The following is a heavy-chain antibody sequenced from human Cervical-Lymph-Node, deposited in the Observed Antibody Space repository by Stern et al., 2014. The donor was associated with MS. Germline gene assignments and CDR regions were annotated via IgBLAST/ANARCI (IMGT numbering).Heavy chain of an antibody. CDR3: ARNAYGDLSYWYFDL. V-gene: IGHV3-7*01. CDR1: GFTFTTYW. D-gene: IGHD4-17*01. J-gene: IGHJ2*01. CDR2: IKHDGSEE. Sequence: EMQLVESGGGLVQPGGSLRLSCAASGFTFTTYWMSWVRQAPGKGLEWGANIKHDGSEEYYVDSVKGRFTISRDDAKTSLYLQMDSLRAEDTAVYYCARNAYGDLSYWYFDLWGRGTLVTVSS.